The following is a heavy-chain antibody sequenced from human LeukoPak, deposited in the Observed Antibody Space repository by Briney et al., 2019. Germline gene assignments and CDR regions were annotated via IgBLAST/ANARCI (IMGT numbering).Heavy chain of an antibody. CDR1: GFTFSTYA. CDR3: AKVSGGGLYYDGMDV. J-gene: IGHJ6*02. D-gene: IGHD1-14*01. Sequence: GGSLRLSCAASGFTFSTYAMSWVHQAPGKGLEWVSVISGSGGTTYYADSVKGRFTISRDSSKNTLYLQMNSLRAEDTAVYYCAKVSGGGLYYDGMDVWGQGTTVTVSS. V-gene: IGHV3-23*01. CDR2: ISGSGGTT.